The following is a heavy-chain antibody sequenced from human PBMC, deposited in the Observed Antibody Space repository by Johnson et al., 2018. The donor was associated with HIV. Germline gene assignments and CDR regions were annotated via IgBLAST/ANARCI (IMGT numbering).Heavy chain of an antibody. Sequence: VRLVESGGGVVQPGRSLRLSCAASGFTLSTYGMHWVRQAPGKGLEWVSGINWNGGSTGYADSVKGRFTISRDNAKNSLYLQMNSLRAEDTALYYCARANSYGDYRAKAFDIWGQGTMVTVSS. CDR1: GFTLSTYG. V-gene: IGHV3-20*04. J-gene: IGHJ3*02. D-gene: IGHD4-17*01. CDR2: INWNGGST. CDR3: ARANSYGDYRAKAFDI.